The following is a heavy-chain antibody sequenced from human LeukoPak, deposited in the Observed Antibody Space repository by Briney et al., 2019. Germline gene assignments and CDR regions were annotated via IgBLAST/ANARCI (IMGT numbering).Heavy chain of an antibody. J-gene: IGHJ4*02. CDR2: INHSGST. V-gene: IGHV4-34*01. CDR3: ARGSSTDYDILTGYYIGFDY. CDR1: GGSFSGYY. Sequence: SETLSLTCAVYGGSFSGYYWSWIRQPPGKGLEWIGEINHSGSTNYNPSLKGRVTISVDTSKNQFSLKLSSVTAADTAVYYCARGSSTDYDILTGYYIGFDYWGQGTLVTVSS. D-gene: IGHD3-9*01.